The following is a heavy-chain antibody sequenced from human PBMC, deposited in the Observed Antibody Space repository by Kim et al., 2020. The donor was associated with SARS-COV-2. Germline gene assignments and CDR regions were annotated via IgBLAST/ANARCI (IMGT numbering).Heavy chain of an antibody. V-gene: IGHV4-30-2*01. CDR2: IYYSGST. CDR3: AGQTGGSGSYYNDYYYG. CDR1: GGSISSGGYS. D-gene: IGHD3-10*01. J-gene: IGHJ6*01. Sequence: SETLSLTCAVSGGSISSGGYSWSWIRQPPGKGLEWIGYIYYSGSTYYNSPLKSRVTISVDRSKNQFSLKLSSVTAADTAVYYCAGQTGGSGSYYNDYYYG.